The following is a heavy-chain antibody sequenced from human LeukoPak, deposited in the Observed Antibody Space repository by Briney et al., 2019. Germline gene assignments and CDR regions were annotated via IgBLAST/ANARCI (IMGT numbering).Heavy chain of an antibody. CDR2: IYSGGST. J-gene: IGHJ6*03. D-gene: IGHD3-10*01. CDR1: GFTVSSNY. V-gene: IGHV3-53*01. CDR3: ASGSGSYRTPYYYMDV. Sequence: GGSLRLSCVASGFTVSSNYMSWVRQAPGKGLEWVSVIYSGGSTYSADSVKGRFTISRDNSKNTLYLQMNSLRAEDTAVYYCASGSGSYRTPYYYMDVWGTGTTVTVSS.